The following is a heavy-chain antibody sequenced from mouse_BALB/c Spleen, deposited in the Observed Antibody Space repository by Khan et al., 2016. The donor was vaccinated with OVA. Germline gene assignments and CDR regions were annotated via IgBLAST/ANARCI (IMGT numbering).Heavy chain of an antibody. CDR3: ARAGYGWFAY. CDR1: GFTFSDYY. V-gene: IGHV5-4*02. Sequence: EVELVESGGGLVKPGGSLKLSCAASGFTFSDYYMYWVRQTPEKRLEWVATISDGGSYTYYPDSVKGRFTISRDTAKNNLYLQMSSLKSEDTAMYYCARAGYGWFAYWGQGTLVTVSA. CDR2: ISDGGSYT. D-gene: IGHD1-1*02. J-gene: IGHJ3*01.